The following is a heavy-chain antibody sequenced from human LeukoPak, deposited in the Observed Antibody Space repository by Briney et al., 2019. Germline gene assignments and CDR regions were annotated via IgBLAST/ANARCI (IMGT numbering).Heavy chain of an antibody. J-gene: IGHJ6*03. CDR3: ARVAVGYMDV. Sequence: QPGGSLRLSCAASGFTFSSYEMNWVRQAPGKGLEWVSYISSSGSTIYYADSVKGRFTISRDNAKNSLYLQMNSLRAEDTAVYYCARVAVGYMDVWGKGTTVTISS. CDR2: ISSSGSTI. V-gene: IGHV3-48*03. CDR1: GFTFSSYE. D-gene: IGHD6-19*01.